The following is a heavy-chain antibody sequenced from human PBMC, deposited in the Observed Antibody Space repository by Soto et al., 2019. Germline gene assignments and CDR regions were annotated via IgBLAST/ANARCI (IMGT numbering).Heavy chain of an antibody. V-gene: IGHV4-39*01. CDR1: GGSISSSSYY. CDR2: IYYSGST. Sequence: SETLSLTCSVSGGSISSSSYYWGWIRQPPGKGLEWIGSIYYSGSTYYNPSLKSRVTISVDTSKNQFSLKLSSVTAADTAVYYCARQGPVVAATAFDYWGQGTLVTVSS. CDR3: ARQGPVVAATAFDY. D-gene: IGHD2-15*01. J-gene: IGHJ4*02.